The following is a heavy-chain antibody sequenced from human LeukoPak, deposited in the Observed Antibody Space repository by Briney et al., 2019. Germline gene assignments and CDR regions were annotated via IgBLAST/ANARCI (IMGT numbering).Heavy chain of an antibody. CDR3: ARRGGYYGSGKTYWFDP. CDR1: GGSINSSSYY. Sequence: SETLSLTCTVSGGSINSSSYYWVWIRQPPGKGLEWIGTIYYTGSPYYNPSLKSRVTISIDTSKNQFSLKLSSVTAAVTAVYYCARRGGYYGSGKTYWFDPWGQGTLVTVSS. V-gene: IGHV4-39*01. J-gene: IGHJ5*02. D-gene: IGHD3-10*01. CDR2: IYYTGSP.